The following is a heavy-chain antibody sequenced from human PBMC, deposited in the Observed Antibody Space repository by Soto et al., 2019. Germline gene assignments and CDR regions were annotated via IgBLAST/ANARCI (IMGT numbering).Heavy chain of an antibody. Sequence: SETLSLTCTVSGGSISSYYWSWIRQPPGKGLEWIGYIYYSGSTNYNPSLKSRVTISVDTSKNQFSLKLSSVTAADTAVYYCASASYDFWSGYYRSYYYYYMDVWGKGTTVTVPS. CDR2: IYYSGST. D-gene: IGHD3-3*01. CDR1: GGSISSYY. J-gene: IGHJ6*03. CDR3: ASASYDFWSGYYRSYYYYYMDV. V-gene: IGHV4-59*08.